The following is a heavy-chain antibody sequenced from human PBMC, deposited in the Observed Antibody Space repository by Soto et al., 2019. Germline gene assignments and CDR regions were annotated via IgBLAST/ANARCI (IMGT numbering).Heavy chain of an antibody. J-gene: IGHJ6*02. CDR3: ARDTARAMVRIYYGMDV. CDR2: IWYDGSNK. Sequence: QVQLVESGGGVVQPGRSLRLSCAASGFTFSSYGMHWVRQAPGKGLAWVAVIWYDGSNKYYADSVKGRFTISRDNSKNTLYLQMNSLRAEDTAVYYCARDTARAMVRIYYGMDVWGQGTTVTFSS. V-gene: IGHV3-33*01. CDR1: GFTFSSYG. D-gene: IGHD3-10*01.